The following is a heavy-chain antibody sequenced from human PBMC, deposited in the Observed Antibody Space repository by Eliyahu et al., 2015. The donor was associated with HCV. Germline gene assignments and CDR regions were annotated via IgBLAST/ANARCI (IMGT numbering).Heavy chain of an antibody. Sequence: EVQLLESGGGLVQPGGSLRLSCAASGFTFSSYAMTWVRQAPGKGLEWVSGISGSASNTYYADSAKGRFTISRDNSKNTLYLQMSSLRAEDTAVYYCAKYSPTVVGSGDWFDPWGQGTLVTVSS. J-gene: IGHJ5*02. D-gene: IGHD6-19*01. CDR2: ISGSASNT. CDR1: GFTFSSYA. CDR3: AKYSPTVVGSGDWFDP. V-gene: IGHV3-23*01.